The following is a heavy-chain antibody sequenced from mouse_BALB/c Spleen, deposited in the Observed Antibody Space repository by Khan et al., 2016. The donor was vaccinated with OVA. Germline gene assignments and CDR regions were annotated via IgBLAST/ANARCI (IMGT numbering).Heavy chain of an antibody. D-gene: IGHD2-10*02. V-gene: IGHV3-2*02. J-gene: IGHJ2*01. CDR3: AEVYGGCFDY. CDR2: LSYSGNT. CDR1: GYSITSYYA. Sequence: VQLKQSGPGLVKPSQSLSLTCTVTGYSITSYYAWNWIRQFPGNKLEWMGYLSYSGNTNYNPSLKSRISITRDPSKNKFFLQLNSVSTEDTATYDCAEVYGGCFDYWGQGTTLTVSS.